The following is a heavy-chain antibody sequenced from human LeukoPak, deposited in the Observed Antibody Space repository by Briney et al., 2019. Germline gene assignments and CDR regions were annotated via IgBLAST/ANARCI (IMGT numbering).Heavy chain of an antibody. V-gene: IGHV3-33*06. D-gene: IGHD4-11*01. CDR2: IWSDGTNS. J-gene: IGHJ4*02. CDR1: GFTFSSYG. Sequence: HPGRSLRLSCAASGFTFSSYGMHWVRQAPGKGLEWVAVIWSDGTNSFYGDPVKGRFTISRDNFQRTVYLQMNSLRAEDTAVYYCAKDAQRGFDYSNSLDKWGQGTLVTVSS. CDR3: AKDAQRGFDYSNSLDK.